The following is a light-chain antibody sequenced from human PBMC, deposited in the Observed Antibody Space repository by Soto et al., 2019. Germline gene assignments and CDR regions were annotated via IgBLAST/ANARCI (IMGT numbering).Light chain of an antibody. CDR1: SGIGTYT. Sequence: QLVLTQPASLSASPGASASLTCTLRSGIGTYTIYWYRQKPGSPPQYLLSYKSDSHQGRGSGVPSRFSGAKDASANAAILLISGLQSEDQGDYYCVIWHGGAYVFGSGTKLTVL. J-gene: IGLJ1*01. CDR3: VIWHGGAYV. V-gene: IGLV5-45*01. CDR2: YKSDSHQ.